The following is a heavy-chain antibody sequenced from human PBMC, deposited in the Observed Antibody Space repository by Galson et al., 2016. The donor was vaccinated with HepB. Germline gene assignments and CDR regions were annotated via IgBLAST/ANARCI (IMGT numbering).Heavy chain of an antibody. CDR2: IFYSGTT. CDR1: GGSISRGDHY. CDR3: GRGRDGYNYIDY. Sequence: TLSLTCTVSGGSISRGDHYWRWIRQHPGKGLQWIGYIFYSGTTYYIPSLKSRITMSVDTSKNQFSLKLNSVTAADTAIYYCGRGRDGYNYIDYWGQGTLVTVSS. D-gene: IGHD5-24*01. J-gene: IGHJ4*02. V-gene: IGHV4-31*03.